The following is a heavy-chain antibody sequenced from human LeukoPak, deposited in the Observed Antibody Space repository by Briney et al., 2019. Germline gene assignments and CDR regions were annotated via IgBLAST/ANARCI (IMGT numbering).Heavy chain of an antibody. CDR2: INSGGDDI. Sequence: KPGGSLRLSCAASGFSFSLYAMNWVRQAPGKGREGISYINSGGDDIHYAASVRGRFTISRDDAGNTLFLRLSSLRAEDTAVYYCARDTIQPGHIDDWGQGTLVTVSS. V-gene: IGHV3-21*05. D-gene: IGHD2-2*01. CDR3: ARDTIQPGHIDD. CDR1: GFSFSLYA. J-gene: IGHJ4*02.